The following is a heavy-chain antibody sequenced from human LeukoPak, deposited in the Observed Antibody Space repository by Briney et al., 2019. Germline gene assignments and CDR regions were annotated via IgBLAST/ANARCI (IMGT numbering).Heavy chain of an antibody. J-gene: IGHJ4*02. V-gene: IGHV3-74*01. CDR1: GFSFRSYW. CDR2: INSDGSST. Sequence: GGSLRLSCEASGFSFRSYWMHWVRQAPGKGLGWVSRINSDGSSTNYADSVKGRLTISRDNAKNTLYLQMNSLRAEDTAVYYCVREGRVSGYDFDYWGQGTLVTVSS. CDR3: VREGRVSGYDFDY. D-gene: IGHD5-12*01.